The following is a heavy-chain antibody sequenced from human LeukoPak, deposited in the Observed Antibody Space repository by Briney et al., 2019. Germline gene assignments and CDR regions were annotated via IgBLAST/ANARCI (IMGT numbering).Heavy chain of an antibody. J-gene: IGHJ3*02. V-gene: IGHV1-18*01. D-gene: IGHD4-23*01. CDR2: ISAYNGNT. CDR1: GYTFTSYG. Sequence: ASVKVSCKASGYTFTSYGISWVRQAPGQGLEWMGWISAYNGNTNYAQKLQGRVTMTTDTSTSTAYMELRSLRSDDTAVYYCATDWSPTVAPPFDIWGQGTMVTVSS. CDR3: ATDWSPTVAPPFDI.